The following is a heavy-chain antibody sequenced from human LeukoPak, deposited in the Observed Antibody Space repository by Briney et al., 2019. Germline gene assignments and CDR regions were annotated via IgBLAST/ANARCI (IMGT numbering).Heavy chain of an antibody. J-gene: IGHJ4*02. V-gene: IGHV1-2*02. CDR1: GYTFTGYY. Sequence: ASVKVSCKASGYTFTGYYMHWVRQAPRQGLEWMGWINPNSGGTNYAQKFQGRVTMTRDTSISTAYMELSRLRSDDTAVYYCARDPTSGSYPQFYFDYWGQGTLVTVSS. CDR2: INPNSGGT. CDR3: ARDPTSGSYPQFYFDY. D-gene: IGHD1-26*01.